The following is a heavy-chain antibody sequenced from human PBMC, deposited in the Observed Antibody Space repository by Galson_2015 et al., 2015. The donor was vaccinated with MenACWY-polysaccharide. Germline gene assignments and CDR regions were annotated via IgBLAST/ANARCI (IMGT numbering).Heavy chain of an antibody. V-gene: IGHV3-66*01. CDR1: GVTVGNNL. D-gene: IGHD2-2*01. CDR2: IYRGGST. CDR3: ARNMPETPLGY. J-gene: IGHJ4*02. Sequence: SLRLSCAASGVTVGNNLMGWVRQAPGKGPEWISIIYRGGSTSYADSVKGRFTISRDKSSNTVFLQMNNLGVEDTAVYYCARNMPETPLGYWGQGTLVTVSS.